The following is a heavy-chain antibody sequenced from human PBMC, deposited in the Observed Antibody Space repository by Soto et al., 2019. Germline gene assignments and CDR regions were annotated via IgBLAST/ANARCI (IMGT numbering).Heavy chain of an antibody. CDR2: IYYSGST. Sequence: SETLSLTCTVSGGSISSSSYYWGWIRQPPGKGLEWIGSIYYSGSTYYNPSLKSRVTISVDTSKNQFSLKLSSVTAADTAVYYCASESYGAYGAGWFDPRGQGTLVTVPS. CDR1: GGSISSSSYY. J-gene: IGHJ5*02. D-gene: IGHD4-17*01. CDR3: ASESYGAYGAGWFDP. V-gene: IGHV4-39*01.